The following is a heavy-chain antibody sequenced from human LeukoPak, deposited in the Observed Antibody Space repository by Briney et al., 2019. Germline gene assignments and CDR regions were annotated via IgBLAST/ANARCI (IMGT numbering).Heavy chain of an antibody. V-gene: IGHV3-30-3*01. J-gene: IGHJ6*02. CDR3: ANCDFWSGYPLVDHYYYYGMDV. Sequence: PGGSLRLSCAASGFTFSSYAMHWVRQAPGKGLEWVAVISYDGSNKYYADSVKGRFTISRDNSKNTLYLQMNSLRAEDTAVYYCANCDFWSGYPLVDHYYYYGMDVWGQGTTVTVSS. CDR2: ISYDGSNK. CDR1: GFTFSSYA. D-gene: IGHD3-3*01.